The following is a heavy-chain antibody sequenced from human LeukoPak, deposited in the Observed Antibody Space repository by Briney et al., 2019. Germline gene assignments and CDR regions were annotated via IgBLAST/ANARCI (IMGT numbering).Heavy chain of an antibody. D-gene: IGHD1-26*01. Sequence: GGSLRLSCAASGFTFTTYSINWVRQAPGRGLEWVSYVSSSGSTTYYAESVKGRFTISRDNAKNSLYLQMNSLRAEDTAVYYCARGSGDYHHDAFDIWGQGTMVTVSS. CDR2: VSSSGSTT. V-gene: IGHV3-48*04. J-gene: IGHJ3*02. CDR3: ARGSGDYHHDAFDI. CDR1: GFTFTTYS.